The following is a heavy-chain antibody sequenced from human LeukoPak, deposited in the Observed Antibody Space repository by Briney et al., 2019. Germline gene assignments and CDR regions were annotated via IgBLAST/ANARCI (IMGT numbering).Heavy chain of an antibody. CDR3: ARDKGDYGDYYWFDP. CDR1: GGSISSYY. V-gene: IGHV4-59*01. Sequence: SETLSLTCTVSGGSISSYYWSWIQQAPGKGLEWIGYIYYSGSTNYNPSLKSRVTISVDTSKNQFSLKLRSVTAADTAVYYCARDKGDYGDYYWFDPWGQGTLVTVSS. CDR2: IYYSGST. J-gene: IGHJ5*02. D-gene: IGHD4-17*01.